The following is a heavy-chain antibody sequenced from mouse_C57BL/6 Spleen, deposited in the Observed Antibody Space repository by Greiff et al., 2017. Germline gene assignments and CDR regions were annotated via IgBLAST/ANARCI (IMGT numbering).Heavy chain of an antibody. CDR3: ARRKLGRDYAMDY. J-gene: IGHJ4*01. CDR1: GYAFSSSW. CDR2: IYPGDGDT. D-gene: IGHD4-1*01. Sequence: VQLQQSGPELVKPGASVKISCKASGYAFSSSWMNWVKQRPGKGLEWIGRIYPGDGDTNYNGKFKGKATLTADKSSSTAYMQLSSLTSEDSAVYCCARRKLGRDYAMDYWGQGTSVTVSS. V-gene: IGHV1-82*01.